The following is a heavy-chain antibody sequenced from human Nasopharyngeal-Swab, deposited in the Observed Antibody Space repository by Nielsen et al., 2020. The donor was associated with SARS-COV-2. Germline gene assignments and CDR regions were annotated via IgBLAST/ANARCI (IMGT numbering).Heavy chain of an antibody. J-gene: IGHJ3*02. CDR2: ISYDGSNK. Sequence: VRQVPGKGLEWVAVISYDGSNKYYADSVKGRFTISRDNSKNTLYLQMNSLRAEDTAVHYCARGRTTVVTGDAFDIWGQGTMVTVSS. CDR3: ARGRTTVVTGDAFDI. V-gene: IGHV3-30-3*01. D-gene: IGHD4-23*01.